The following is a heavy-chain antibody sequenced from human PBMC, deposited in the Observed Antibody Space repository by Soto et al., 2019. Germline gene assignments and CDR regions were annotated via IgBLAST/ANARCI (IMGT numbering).Heavy chain of an antibody. Sequence: LRLSCAASGFTFSDYYMSWIRQAPGKGLEYISYISSSSGSTNYADSVKGRFTISRDNAKNSLYLQMSSLRAEDTAVYYCARDRGGYDRLYYYHGMDVWGQGTTVTVSS. CDR1: GFTFSDYY. CDR3: ARDRGGYDRLYYYHGMDV. CDR2: ISSSSGST. D-gene: IGHD5-12*01. J-gene: IGHJ6*02. V-gene: IGHV3-11*06.